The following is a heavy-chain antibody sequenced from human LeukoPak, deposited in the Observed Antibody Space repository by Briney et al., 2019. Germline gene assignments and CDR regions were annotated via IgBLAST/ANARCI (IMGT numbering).Heavy chain of an antibody. CDR2: IYYSGST. D-gene: IGHD2-15*01. V-gene: IGHV4-59*01. CDR3: ARQYCSGGNCGPHNWFDS. CDR1: GGSISSYY. Sequence: SETLSLTCTVSGGSISSYYWSWIRQPPGKGLEWIGYIYYSGSTNYNPSLKSRVTISVDTSNNQFSLNLSSVTAADTAVYYCARQYCSGGNCGPHNWFDSWGQGTLVTVSS. J-gene: IGHJ5*01.